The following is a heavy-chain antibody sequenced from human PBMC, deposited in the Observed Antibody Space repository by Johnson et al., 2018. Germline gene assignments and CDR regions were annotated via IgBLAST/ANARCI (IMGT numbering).Heavy chain of an antibody. CDR2: ISWDGGST. D-gene: IGHD3-16*01. Sequence: VQLVESGGAVVQPGESLRLSCAGSGFPFDDYVMHWVRQAPGKGLEWVSLISWDGGSTYYADSVKGRFTISRDNNKNSLFLQMNSLKPEDTAFYYCAKDIVQGGGCHFQHWGQGTLVIVSS. CDR3: AKDIVQGGGCHFQH. V-gene: IGHV3-43D*03. CDR1: GFPFDDYV. J-gene: IGHJ1*01.